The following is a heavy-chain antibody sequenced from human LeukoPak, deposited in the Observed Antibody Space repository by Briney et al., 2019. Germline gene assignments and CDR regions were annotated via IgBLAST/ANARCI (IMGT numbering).Heavy chain of an antibody. V-gene: IGHV3-23*01. Sequence: GGSLRLSCAASGFTFSSYAMSWVRQAPGKGLEWVSAISGSGGSTYYADSVKGRFTISRDNSKNTLYLQMNSLRAEDTAVYYCAKDRGDYYDSSGSDYWGQGTLVTVSS. CDR2: ISGSGGST. CDR3: AKDRGDYYDSSGSDY. J-gene: IGHJ4*02. D-gene: IGHD3-22*01. CDR1: GFTFSSYA.